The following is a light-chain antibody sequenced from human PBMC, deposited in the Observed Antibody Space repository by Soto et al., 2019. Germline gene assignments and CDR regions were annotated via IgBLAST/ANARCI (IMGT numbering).Light chain of an antibody. CDR2: EVS. CDR3: SSFASSGTPYV. Sequence: QSVLTQPASVSGSPGQSITISCSGSSSDIGGHNYVSWYQQHPGKAPKLILYEVSYRPSGVSNRFSGSKPGNTASLTISGLQAEDEADYYCSSFASSGTPYVFGAGTKVTVL. CDR1: SSDIGGHNY. V-gene: IGLV2-14*01. J-gene: IGLJ1*01.